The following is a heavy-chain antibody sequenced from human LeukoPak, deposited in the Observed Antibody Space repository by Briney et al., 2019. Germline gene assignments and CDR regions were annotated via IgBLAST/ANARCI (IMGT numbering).Heavy chain of an antibody. CDR3: ARGRGSGWYRKFDP. D-gene: IGHD6-19*01. J-gene: IGHJ5*02. CDR1: GYAFTSYD. V-gene: IGHV1-8*01. CDR2: MNPNSGNT. Sequence: ASVKVSCKASGYAFTSYDINWVRQATGQGLEWMGWMNPNSGNTGYAQKFQGRVTMTRNTSISTAYMELSSLRSEDTAVYYCARGRGSGWYRKFDPWGQGTLVTVSS.